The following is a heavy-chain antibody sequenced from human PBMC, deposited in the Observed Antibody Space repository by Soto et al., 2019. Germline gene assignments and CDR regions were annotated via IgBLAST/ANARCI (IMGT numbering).Heavy chain of an antibody. CDR2: IDPSDSYT. V-gene: IGHV5-10-1*01. CDR3: ARGRGISCGTGTYGMDV. D-gene: IGHD6-6*01. CDR1: GYSFTTYW. J-gene: IGHJ6*02. Sequence: PGESLKISCKGSGYSFTTYWISWVRQMPGKGLEWMGRIDPSDSYTNYSPSFQGHVTISADKSISTAYLQWSSLKASDTAMYYCARGRGISCGTGTYGMDVWGQGTTVT.